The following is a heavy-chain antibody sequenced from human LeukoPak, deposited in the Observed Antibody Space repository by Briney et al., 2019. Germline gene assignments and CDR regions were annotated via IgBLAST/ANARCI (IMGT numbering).Heavy chain of an antibody. V-gene: IGHV3-23*01. D-gene: IGHD6-25*01. CDR2: ISGSGGST. CDR1: GFTFSSYA. CDR3: AKSNGYSSANRYYFDY. J-gene: IGHJ4*02. Sequence: GGSLRLSCAASGFTFSSYAMSWVRQAPGKGLEWVSAISGSGGSTYYADSVKGRLTISRDNSKNTLYLQMNSLRAEDTAVYYCAKSNGYSSANRYYFDYWGQGTLVTVSS.